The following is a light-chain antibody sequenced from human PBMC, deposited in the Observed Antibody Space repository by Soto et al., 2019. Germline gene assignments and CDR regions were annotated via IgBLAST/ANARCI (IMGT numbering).Light chain of an antibody. Sequence: EVVLTQSPATLSLSPGERATLSCRASQNVRTFLDWYQQKPGQAPRLLIYGASNRATGIPARFSGSGSGTDFTLTISGLEPEDFAVYYCQHFGNSLWTFGQGTKVEI. J-gene: IGKJ1*01. CDR2: GAS. CDR1: QNVRTF. V-gene: IGKV3-11*01. CDR3: QHFGNSLWT.